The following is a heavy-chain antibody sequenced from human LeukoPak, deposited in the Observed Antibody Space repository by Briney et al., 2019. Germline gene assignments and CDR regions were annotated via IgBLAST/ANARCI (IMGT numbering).Heavy chain of an antibody. Sequence: SETLSLTCTVSDGSISSFYWSWIRQPPGKGLEWIGYIYYSGSTNYNPSLKSRVTISVDTSKNQFSLKLSSVTAADTAVYYCARGLPLGGSYRYYYYYYMDVWGKGTTVTVSS. CDR3: ARGLPLGGSYRYYYYYYMDV. J-gene: IGHJ6*03. D-gene: IGHD3-16*02. CDR1: DGSISSFY. CDR2: IYYSGST. V-gene: IGHV4-59*12.